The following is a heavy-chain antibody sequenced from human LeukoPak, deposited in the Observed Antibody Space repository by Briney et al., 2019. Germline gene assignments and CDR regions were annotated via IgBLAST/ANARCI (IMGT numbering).Heavy chain of an antibody. CDR1: GYSISSGYY. J-gene: IGHJ6*03. CDR2: IYHSGST. D-gene: IGHD6-6*01. V-gene: IGHV4-38-2*02. CDR3: ARRPYSSSSGLATYMDV. Sequence: KPSETLSLTCTVSGYSISSGYYWGWIRQPPGKGLEWIGSIYHSGSTYYNPSLKSRVTISVDTSKNQFSLKLSSVTAADTAVYYCARRPYSSSSGLATYMDVWGKGTTVTVSS.